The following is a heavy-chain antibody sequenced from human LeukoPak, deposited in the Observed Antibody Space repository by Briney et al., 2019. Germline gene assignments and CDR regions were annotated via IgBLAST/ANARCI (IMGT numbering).Heavy chain of an antibody. CDR1: GFTFSSYW. CDR3: ARDKPRGSYYGSIFDS. CDR2: IRDDGGEI. D-gene: IGHD1-26*01. V-gene: IGHV3-7*01. J-gene: IGHJ4*02. Sequence: GGSLRLSCEASGFTFSSYWMSWVRQAPGKGLEWVANIRDDGGEIYYVDSVKGRFTISRDDAKSSLFLQMNSLRAEDAAVYYCARDKPRGSYYGSIFDSWGQGTLVTVSS.